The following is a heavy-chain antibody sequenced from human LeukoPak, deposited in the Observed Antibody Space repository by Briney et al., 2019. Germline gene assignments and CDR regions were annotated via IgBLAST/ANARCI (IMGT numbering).Heavy chain of an antibody. CDR1: GYTFTSYG. CDR2: ISAYNSNT. Sequence: GASVKVSCKASGYTFTSYGISWVRQAPGQGLEWMGRISAYNSNTNYAQKLQGRVTMTTDTSTSTAYMELRSLRSDDTAVYYCARDSLITIFGVVTINNWFDPWGQGTLVTVSS. V-gene: IGHV1-18*01. D-gene: IGHD3-3*01. CDR3: ARDSLITIFGVVTINNWFDP. J-gene: IGHJ5*02.